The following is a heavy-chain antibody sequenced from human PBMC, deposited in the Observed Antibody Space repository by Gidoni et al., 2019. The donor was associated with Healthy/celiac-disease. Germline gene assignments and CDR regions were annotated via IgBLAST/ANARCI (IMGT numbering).Heavy chain of an antibody. CDR3: ARRVLRFEDAFDI. Sequence: QLQLQESGPGLVKPSETLSLTCTVSGGSISSSSYYWGWIRQPPGKGLEWIGSIYYSGSTYYNPSLKSRVTISVDTSKNQFSLKLSSVTAADTAVYYCARRVLRFEDAFDIWGQGTMVTVSS. J-gene: IGHJ3*02. CDR2: IYYSGST. V-gene: IGHV4-39*01. D-gene: IGHD3-10*01. CDR1: GGSISSSSYY.